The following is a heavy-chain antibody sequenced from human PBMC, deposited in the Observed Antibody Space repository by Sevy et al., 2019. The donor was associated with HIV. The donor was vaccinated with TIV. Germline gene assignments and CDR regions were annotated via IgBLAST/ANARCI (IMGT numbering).Heavy chain of an antibody. CDR2: ISSSSSYI. CDR1: GFTFSSYS. J-gene: IGHJ6*02. D-gene: IGHD2-2*01. Sequence: GGSLRLSCAASGFTFSSYSMNWVRQAPGKGLEWVSSISSSSSYIYYADSVKGRFTISRDNPKNSLYLQMNSLRAEDTAVYYCARDRADIVVVPAAMYGSYYYYGMDVWGQGTTVTVSS. CDR3: ARDRADIVVVPAAMYGSYYYYGMDV. V-gene: IGHV3-21*01.